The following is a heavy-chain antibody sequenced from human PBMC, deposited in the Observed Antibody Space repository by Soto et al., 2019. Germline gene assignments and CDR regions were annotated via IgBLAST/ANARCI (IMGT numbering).Heavy chain of an antibody. CDR1: GGSFSGYY. V-gene: IGHV4-34*01. Sequence: ETLSLTCAVYGGSFSGYYWSWIRQPPGKGLEWIGEINHSGSTNYNPSLKSRVTISVDTSKNQFSLKLSSVTAADTAVYYCARGPTNYYDFWRGPIYYYYYMDVWGKGTTVTVSS. J-gene: IGHJ6*03. CDR2: INHSGST. D-gene: IGHD3-3*01. CDR3: ARGPTNYYDFWRGPIYYYYYMDV.